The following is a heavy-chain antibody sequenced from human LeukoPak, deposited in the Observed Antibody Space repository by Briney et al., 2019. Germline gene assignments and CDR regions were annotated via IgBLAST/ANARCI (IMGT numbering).Heavy chain of an antibody. Sequence: ASVKVSCKASGYTFTGYYMHWVRQAPGQGLEWMGWINPNSGGTNYAQKFQGRVTMTRNTSISTAYMELSSLRSEDTAVYYCASGLYSSSWWQNWGQGTLVTVSS. CDR1: GYTFTGYY. CDR2: INPNSGGT. D-gene: IGHD6-13*01. J-gene: IGHJ4*02. V-gene: IGHV1-2*02. CDR3: ASGLYSSSWWQN.